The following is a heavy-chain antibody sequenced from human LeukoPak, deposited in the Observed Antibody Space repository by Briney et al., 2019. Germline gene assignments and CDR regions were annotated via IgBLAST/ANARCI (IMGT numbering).Heavy chain of an antibody. J-gene: IGHJ4*02. CDR3: ARGGVYSGSYYDG. CDR1: GGSFSGYY. Sequence: SETLSLTCAVYGGSFSGYYWSWIRQPPGKGLEWIGEINHSGSTNYNPSLKSRVTISVDTSKNQFSLKLSSVTAADTAVYYCARGGVYSGSYYDGWGQGTLVTVSS. V-gene: IGHV4-34*01. D-gene: IGHD1-26*01. CDR2: INHSGST.